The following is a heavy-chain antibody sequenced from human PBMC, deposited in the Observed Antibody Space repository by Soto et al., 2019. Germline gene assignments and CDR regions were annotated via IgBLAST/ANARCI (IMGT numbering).Heavy chain of an antibody. CDR2: INHSGST. CDR3: ARGPGIVVVVAATRGGMDV. V-gene: IGHV4-34*01. D-gene: IGHD2-15*01. J-gene: IGHJ6*02. CDR1: GGSFSGYY. Sequence: ETLSLTCAVYGGSFSGYYWCWICQPPGKGLEWIGEINHSGSTNYNPSLKSRVTISVDTSKNQFSLKLSSVTAADTAVYYCARGPGIVVVVAATRGGMDVWGQGTTVTVSS.